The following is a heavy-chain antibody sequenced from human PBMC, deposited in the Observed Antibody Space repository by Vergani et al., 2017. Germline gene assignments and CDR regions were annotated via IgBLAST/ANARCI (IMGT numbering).Heavy chain of an antibody. D-gene: IGHD6-13*01. CDR3: AKDGSRVERSPRHPYSSSWYGNFDY. CDR2: ISWDGGST. Sequence: EVQLVESGGVVVQPGGSLRLSCAASGFTFDDYAMHWVRQAPGKGLEWVSLISWDGGSTYYADSVKGRFTISRDNSKNSLYLQMNSLRAEDTALYYCAKDGSRVERSPRHPYSSSWYGNFDYWGQGTLVTVSS. CDR1: GFTFDDYA. V-gene: IGHV3-43D*04. J-gene: IGHJ4*02.